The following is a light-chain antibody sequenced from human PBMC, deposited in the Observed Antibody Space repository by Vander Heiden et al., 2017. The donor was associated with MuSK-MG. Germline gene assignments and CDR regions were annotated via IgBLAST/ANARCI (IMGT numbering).Light chain of an antibody. CDR1: SSNIGSNT. Sequence: QSVLTQPPSASGTPGQRVTISCSGSSSNIGSNTVNWYQQLPGTAPKLLIYRNNLRPSGVPDRFSGSKSGTSASLAISGLQSEDEADYYCAAWDDSLNGHVVFGGGTKLTVL. V-gene: IGLV1-44*01. CDR3: AAWDDSLNGHVV. J-gene: IGLJ2*01. CDR2: RNN.